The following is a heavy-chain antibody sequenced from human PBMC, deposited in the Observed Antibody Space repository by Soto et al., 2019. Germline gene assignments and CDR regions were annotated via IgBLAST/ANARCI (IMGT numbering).Heavy chain of an antibody. V-gene: IGHV3-33*01. CDR2: IGSDGSAK. Sequence: QVQLVESGGGVVQPGTSLRLSCAVSGFPFSTYGFHWVRQPPGKGLEWVAVIGSDGSAKYHADSVEGRFTISRDNSKDTLYLQMNSLRAEDTAVYYCARDDAFGNENGFDIWGQGTMVSVSS. D-gene: IGHD1-1*01. J-gene: IGHJ3*02. CDR3: ARDDAFGNENGFDI. CDR1: GFPFSTYG.